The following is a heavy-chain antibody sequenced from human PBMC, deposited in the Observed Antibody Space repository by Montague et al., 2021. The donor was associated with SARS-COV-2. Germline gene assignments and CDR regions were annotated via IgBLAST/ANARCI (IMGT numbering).Heavy chain of an antibody. CDR3: GRLGFAELRLNLGWFDP. Sequence: SETLSLTCSISGDSIRSSGYYWGWIRQPPGKGLEWIGTVYYSGSTNYNPSLKSRVTMPVDTSKNQFSLEPTSVTAADTAVYYCGRLGFAELRLNLGWFDPWGQGTLVTVSS. V-gene: IGHV4-39*01. J-gene: IGHJ5*02. D-gene: IGHD3-10*01. CDR1: GDSIRSSGYY. CDR2: VYYSGST.